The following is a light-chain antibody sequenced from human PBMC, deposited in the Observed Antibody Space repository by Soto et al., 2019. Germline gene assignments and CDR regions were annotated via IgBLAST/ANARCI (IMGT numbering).Light chain of an antibody. CDR1: SSDVGAYNY. V-gene: IGLV2-8*01. J-gene: IGLJ1*01. Sequence: QSALIQPPSASGSPGQSVAISCTGTSSDVGAYNYVSWYQLHPGKAPKLIISEVTKRPSGVPDRFSGSKSGNTASLTVSGLQADDEADYHCSSYPGNAHIVYVFGSGTKLTVL. CDR3: SSYPGNAHIVYV. CDR2: EVT.